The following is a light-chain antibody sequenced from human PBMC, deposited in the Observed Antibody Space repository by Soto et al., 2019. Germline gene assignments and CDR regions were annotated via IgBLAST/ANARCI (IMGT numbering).Light chain of an antibody. V-gene: IGKV3-11*01. J-gene: IGKJ5*01. CDR1: QSISSSY. CDR3: QQRSDWIT. CDR2: DAS. Sequence: EIVLTQSPGTLSLSPGNRATLSCRASQSISSSYLAWYQQKPGQAPRLLIYDASNRATGIPARFSGSGSGTDFTLTISSLEPEDFAVYYCQQRSDWITFGQGTRLENK.